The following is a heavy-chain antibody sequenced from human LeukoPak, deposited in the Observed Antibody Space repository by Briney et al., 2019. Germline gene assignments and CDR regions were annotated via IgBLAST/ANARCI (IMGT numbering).Heavy chain of an antibody. CDR3: ARDSTVVPAAIRRYYYYYMDV. V-gene: IGHV3-11*04. J-gene: IGHJ6*03. D-gene: IGHD2-2*01. CDR1: GFTFSDYY. CDR2: ISSSGSTI. Sequence: SGGSLRLSCAASGFTFSDYYMSWIRQAPEKGPEWVSYISSSGSTIYYADSVKGRFTISRDNAKNSLYLQMNSLRAEDTAVYYCARDSTVVPAAIRRYYYYYMDVWGKGTTVTVSS.